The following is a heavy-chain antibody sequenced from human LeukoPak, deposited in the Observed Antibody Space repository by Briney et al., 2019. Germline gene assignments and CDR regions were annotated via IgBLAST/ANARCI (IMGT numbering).Heavy chain of an antibody. CDR3: ARGEDYYDSSGFDY. D-gene: IGHD3-22*01. J-gene: IGHJ4*02. V-gene: IGHV1-69*13. Sequence: SVKVSCKASGYTFTSYGISWVRQAPGQGLEWMGGIIPIFGTANYAQKFQGRVTITADESTSTAYMELRSLRSEDTAVYYCARGEDYYDSSGFDYWGQGTLVTVSS. CDR1: GYTFTSYG. CDR2: IIPIFGTA.